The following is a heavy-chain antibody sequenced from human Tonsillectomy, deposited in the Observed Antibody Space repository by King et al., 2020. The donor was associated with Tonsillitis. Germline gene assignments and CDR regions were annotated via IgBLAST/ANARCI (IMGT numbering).Heavy chain of an antibody. CDR2: INHSGRT. D-gene: IGHD4-17*01. V-gene: IGHV4-34*01. CDR3: ARLSGDYFNYMDV. Sequence: VQLQQWGAGLLKPSETLSLTCAVYGGSFSNYSWYWIRQPPGKGLEWIGEINHSGRTKYNPSLKSRVSISVDTSKNQFSLKLSSVTAADTAVYYCARLSGDYFNYMDVWGKGTTVTVSS. CDR1: GGSFSNYS. J-gene: IGHJ6*03.